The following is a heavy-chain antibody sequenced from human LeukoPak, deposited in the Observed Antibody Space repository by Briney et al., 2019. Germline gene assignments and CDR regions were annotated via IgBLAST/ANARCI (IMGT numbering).Heavy chain of an antibody. Sequence: SETLSLTCTVSGGSISSYYWSWIRQPPGKGLEWTGYIYYSGSTNYNPSLKSRVTISVDTSKNQFSLKLSSVTAADTAVYYCARGYVDTAMVRYYYYYYMDVWGKGTTVTVSS. CDR1: GGSISSYY. CDR2: IYYSGST. CDR3: ARGYVDTAMVRYYYYYYMDV. D-gene: IGHD5-18*01. V-gene: IGHV4-59*12. J-gene: IGHJ6*03.